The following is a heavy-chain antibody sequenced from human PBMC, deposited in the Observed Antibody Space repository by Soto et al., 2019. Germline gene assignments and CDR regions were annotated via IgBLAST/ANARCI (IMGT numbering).Heavy chain of an antibody. CDR3: ASLRSLYYDFWSGPDAFDI. J-gene: IGHJ3*02. CDR1: GGTFSSYT. V-gene: IGHV1-69*02. CDR2: IIPILGIA. D-gene: IGHD3-3*01. Sequence: QVQLVQSGAEVKKPGSSVKVSCKASGGTFSSYTISWVRQAPGQGLEWMGRIIPILGIANYAQKFQGRVTITADKSTSTAYMELSSLRSEDTAVYYCASLRSLYYDFWSGPDAFDIWGQGTMVTVSS.